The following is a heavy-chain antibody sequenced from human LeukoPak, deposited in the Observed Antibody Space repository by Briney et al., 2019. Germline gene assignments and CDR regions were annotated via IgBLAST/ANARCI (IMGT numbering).Heavy chain of an antibody. CDR2: IYYRGST. Sequence: SETLSLTCTVSGGSISSGGYYWSWIRQHPGKGLEWIGYIYYRGSTYYNPSLKSRVIISEDTSKDQFSLKLSSVTAADTAAYYCARVITMVRGSRAHDYWGQGTLVTVSS. CDR3: ARVITMVRGSRAHDY. J-gene: IGHJ4*02. CDR1: GGSISSGGYY. V-gene: IGHV4-31*03. D-gene: IGHD3-10*01.